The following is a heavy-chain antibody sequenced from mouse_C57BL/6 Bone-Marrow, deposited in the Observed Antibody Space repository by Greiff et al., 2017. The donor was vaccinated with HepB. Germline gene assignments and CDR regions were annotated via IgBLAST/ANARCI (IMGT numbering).Heavy chain of an antibody. V-gene: IGHV14-4*01. J-gene: IGHJ2*01. D-gene: IGHD1-1*01. CDR3: TTWITTVVVDY. Sequence: VQLQQSGAELVRPGASVKLSCPASGFNIKDDYMHWVKQRPEQGLEWIGWIDPANGDTEYASKFQGKATITADTSSNTAYLQLSSLTSEDTAVYYCTTWITTVVVDYWGQGTTRTVSS. CDR2: IDPANGDT. CDR1: GFNIKDDY.